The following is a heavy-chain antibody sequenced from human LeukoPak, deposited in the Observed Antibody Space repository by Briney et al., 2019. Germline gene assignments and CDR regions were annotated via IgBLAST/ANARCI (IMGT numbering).Heavy chain of an antibody. CDR1: GFTFSSYG. CDR3: ARAYFDILTGYFPYGLDV. J-gene: IGHJ6*02. V-gene: IGHV3-48*02. CDR2: ISGSSSIT. D-gene: IGHD3-9*01. Sequence: GGSLRLSCAASGFTFSSYGMNWVRQAPGMGLEWVSYISGSSSITYYADSVRGRFTISRDNAKNSLYLQIKSLRDEDTAVYYCARAYFDILTGYFPYGLDVWGQGTTVTVSS.